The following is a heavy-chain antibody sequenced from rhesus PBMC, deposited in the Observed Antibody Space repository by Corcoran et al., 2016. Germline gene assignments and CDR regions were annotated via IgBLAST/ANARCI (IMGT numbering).Heavy chain of an antibody. Sequence: QVQLQESGPGLVKPSETLSLTCAVSGYSISSGYDWGWIRQPPGRGLEYIGYISGSRGSTYYNPSVKNRVTISKDTSKKHFSLKLTSVTAADTAVYYCARMATYGSSYYFDYWGQGVLVTVSS. V-gene: IGHV4-99*01. CDR2: ISGSRGST. D-gene: IGHD4-29*01. CDR3: ARMATYGSSYYFDY. CDR1: GYSISSGYD. J-gene: IGHJ4*01.